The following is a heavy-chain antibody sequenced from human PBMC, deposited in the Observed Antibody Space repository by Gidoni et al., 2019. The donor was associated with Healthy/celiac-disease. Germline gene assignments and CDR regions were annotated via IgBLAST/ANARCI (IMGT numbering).Heavy chain of an antibody. D-gene: IGHD3-16*01. CDR2: INAGNGNT. J-gene: IGHJ3*02. V-gene: IGHV1-3*01. Sequence: QVQLLQSGAEVKKPGDSVKVSCKASGYTFTSYAMHWVRQAPGQRLEWMGWINAGNGNTKYSQKFQGRVTITRDTSASTAYMELSSLRSEDTAVYYCARDRGRRAFDIWGQGTMVTVSS. CDR3: ARDRGRRAFDI. CDR1: GYTFTSYA.